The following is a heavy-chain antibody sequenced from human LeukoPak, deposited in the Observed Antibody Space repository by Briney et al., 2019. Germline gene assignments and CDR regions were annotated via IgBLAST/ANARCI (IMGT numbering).Heavy chain of an antibody. D-gene: IGHD5-18*01. Sequence: GASVKVSCKASGGTFSSYAISWVRQAPGQGLEWMGGIIPIFGTANYAQKFQGRVTITADESTNTAYMELSSLRSEDTAVYYCARESSRGYSYGTFDYWGQGTLVTASS. CDR1: GGTFSSYA. CDR3: ARESSRGYSYGTFDY. CDR2: IIPIFGTA. V-gene: IGHV1-69*13. J-gene: IGHJ4*02.